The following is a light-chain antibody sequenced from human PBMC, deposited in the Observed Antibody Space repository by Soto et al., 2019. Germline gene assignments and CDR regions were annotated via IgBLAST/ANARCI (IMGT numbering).Light chain of an antibody. Sequence: DIRMTQSPPSLSASVGDRVTITCQASQDIRKYLNWYQQKPGKAPKLLIYDASNLETGVPSRFSGSASGTAFTFTISSLQPEDVATYYCQQYDSLPPLFTFGPGTKV. CDR3: QQYDSLPPLFT. J-gene: IGKJ3*01. V-gene: IGKV1-33*01. CDR2: DAS. CDR1: QDIRKY.